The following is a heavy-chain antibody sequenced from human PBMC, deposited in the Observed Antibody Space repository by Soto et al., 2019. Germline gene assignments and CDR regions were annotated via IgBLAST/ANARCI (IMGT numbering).Heavy chain of an antibody. V-gene: IGHV4-31*03. CDR1: GGSISSGGYY. Sequence: SETLSLTCTVSGGSISSGGYYWSWIRQHPGKGLEWIGYIYYSGSTYYNPSLKSRVTISVDTSKNQFSLKLSSVTAADTAVYYCARGRIQCQYCSGGSCCFDYWGQGTLVTVSS. D-gene: IGHD2-15*01. CDR3: ARGRIQCQYCSGGSCCFDY. J-gene: IGHJ4*02. CDR2: IYYSGST.